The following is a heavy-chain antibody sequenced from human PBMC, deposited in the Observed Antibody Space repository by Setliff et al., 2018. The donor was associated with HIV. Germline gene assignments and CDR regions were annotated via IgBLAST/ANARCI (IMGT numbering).Heavy chain of an antibody. J-gene: IGHJ6*03. CDR1: GFRFSSYA. CDR3: ARSLYGSASDYPYYYYMDV. CDR2: ISYHGSTK. V-gene: IGHV3-30*04. D-gene: IGHD6-6*01. Sequence: LRLSCVASGFRFSSYAMHWVRQAPGKGLEWVAIISYHGSTKYYVDSMKGRFTISRDNSKKTLFLQMNNLRTEDTSVYYCARSLYGSASDYPYYYYMDVWGKGTTVTVSS.